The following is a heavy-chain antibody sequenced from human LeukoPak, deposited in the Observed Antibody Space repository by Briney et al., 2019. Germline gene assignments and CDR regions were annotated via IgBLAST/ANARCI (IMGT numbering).Heavy chain of an antibody. CDR2: IYYSGST. CDR1: GGSISSSSYY. D-gene: IGHD2-2*01. J-gene: IGHJ6*03. V-gene: IGHV4-39*07. Sequence: SETLSLTCTVSGGSISSSSYYWGWIRQPPGKGLEWIGSIYYSGSTYYNPSLKSRVTISVDTSKNQFSLKLSSVTAADTAVYYCARGGSTSGYYYYYMDVWGKGTTVTVSS. CDR3: ARGGSTSGYYYYYMDV.